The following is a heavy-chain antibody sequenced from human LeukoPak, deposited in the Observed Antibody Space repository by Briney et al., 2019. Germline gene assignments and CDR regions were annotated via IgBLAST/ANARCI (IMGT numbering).Heavy chain of an antibody. D-gene: IGHD3-16*01. CDR2: INHSGST. J-gene: IGHJ4*02. CDR1: GGSFSGYY. CDR3: ARRGAWGGSYFDY. Sequence: SETLSLTCAVYGGSFSGYYWSWIRQPPGKGLEWIGEINHSGSTNYNPSLNSRVTMSVDTSKNQFSLKLSSVTAADTAVYYCARRGAWGGSYFDYWGQGTLVTVSS. V-gene: IGHV4-34*01.